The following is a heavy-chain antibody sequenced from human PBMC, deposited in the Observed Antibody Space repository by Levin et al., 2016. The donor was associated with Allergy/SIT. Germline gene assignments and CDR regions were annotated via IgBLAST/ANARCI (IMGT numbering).Heavy chain of an antibody. J-gene: IGHJ6*02. CDR3: ARDGRWQQQLVYYYYYGMDV. Sequence: WIRQPPGKGLEWVSYISSSSSYTNYADSVKGRFTISRDNAKNSLYLQMNSLRAEDTAVYYCARDGRWQQQLVYYYYYGMDVWGQGTTVTVSS. V-gene: IGHV3-11*05. CDR2: ISSSSSYT. D-gene: IGHD6-13*01.